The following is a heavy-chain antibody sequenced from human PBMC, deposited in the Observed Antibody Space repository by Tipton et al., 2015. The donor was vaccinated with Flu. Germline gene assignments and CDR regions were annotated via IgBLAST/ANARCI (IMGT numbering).Heavy chain of an antibody. D-gene: IGHD3-10*01. CDR3: ARDRASGSYLYYYYGMDV. CDR2: IYHSGST. J-gene: IGHJ6*02. Sequence: GLVKPSETLSLTCTVSGYSISSGYYWGWIRQPPGKGLEWIGSIYHSGSTYYNPSLKSRVTISVDTSKNQFSLKLSSVTAADTAVYYCARDRASGSYLYYYYGMDVWGQGTTVTVSS. CDR1: GYSISSGYY. V-gene: IGHV4-38-2*02.